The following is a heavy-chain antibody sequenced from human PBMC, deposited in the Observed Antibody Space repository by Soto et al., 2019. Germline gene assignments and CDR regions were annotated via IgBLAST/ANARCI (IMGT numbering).Heavy chain of an antibody. J-gene: IGHJ6*03. CDR2: ISTGSSTI. Sequence: GGSLRLSCAASGVTFSSYSMGWVRQAPGKGLEWVSYISTGSSTIYYADSVKGRFTISRDNAKNSLYLQMHSLRAEDTAVYYCARAIAAAGGEYYYYYYYMDVWGKGTTVTVSS. D-gene: IGHD6-13*01. V-gene: IGHV3-48*01. CDR1: GVTFSSYS. CDR3: ARAIAAAGGEYYYYYYYMDV.